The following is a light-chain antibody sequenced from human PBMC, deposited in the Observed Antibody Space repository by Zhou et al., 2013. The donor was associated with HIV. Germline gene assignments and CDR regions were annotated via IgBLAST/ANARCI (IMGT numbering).Light chain of an antibody. CDR2: AAS. V-gene: IGKV1-9*01. Sequence: IQLTQSPSSLSASIGDRVTITCRASQGILTYLAWYQQRPAKAPKLLIYAASTLQKGVPSRFSGSGSGTEFSLTISSLQPDDFATYYCQQYNLYPITFGQGTRLEI. CDR3: QQYNLYPIT. J-gene: IGKJ5*01. CDR1: QGILTY.